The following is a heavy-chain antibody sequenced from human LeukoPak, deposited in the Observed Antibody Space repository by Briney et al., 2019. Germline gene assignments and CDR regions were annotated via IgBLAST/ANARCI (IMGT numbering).Heavy chain of an antibody. CDR2: ISSTSSTI. D-gene: IGHD3-10*01. J-gene: IGHJ5*02. CDR1: GFTFSGYS. Sequence: GGSRRLSCAASGFTFSGYSMNWVRQAPGEGLEWLSYISSTSSTIYYADSVKGRFTISRDNAKNSLFLQMNSLRDEDTAVYYCARGGYASGSYPPWGQGTLVSVSS. CDR3: ARGGYASGSYPP. V-gene: IGHV3-48*02.